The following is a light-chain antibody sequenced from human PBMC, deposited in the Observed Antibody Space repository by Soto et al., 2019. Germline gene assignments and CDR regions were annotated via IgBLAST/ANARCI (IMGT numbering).Light chain of an antibody. J-gene: IGKJ5*01. V-gene: IGKV3-15*01. CDR1: QSVSSN. CDR3: QQYNNWPPIT. Sequence: EIVMTQSPATLSVSLGERATFSCRASQSVSSNLAWYQQKPGQVPRLLIYDASTRATAIPARFSGSGSGTEFTLTISSLQSEDFAVYYCQQYNNWPPITFGQGTRLEIK. CDR2: DAS.